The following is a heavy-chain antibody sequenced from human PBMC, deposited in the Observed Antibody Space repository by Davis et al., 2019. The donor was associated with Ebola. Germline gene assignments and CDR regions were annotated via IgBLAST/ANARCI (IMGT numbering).Heavy chain of an antibody. CDR1: GGSFSGYY. D-gene: IGHD3-10*02. Sequence: SETLSLTCAVYGGSFSGYYWSWIRQPPGKGLEWIGEISQSGSTNYNPSLKSRVTISVDTSKNQFSLKLSSVTAADTAVYYCARVVPNYYGMDVWGQGTTVTVSS. J-gene: IGHJ6*02. CDR3: ARVVPNYYGMDV. V-gene: IGHV4-34*01. CDR2: ISQSGST.